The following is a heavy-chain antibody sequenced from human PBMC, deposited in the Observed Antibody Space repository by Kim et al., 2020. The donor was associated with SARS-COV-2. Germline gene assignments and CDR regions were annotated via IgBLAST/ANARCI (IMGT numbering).Heavy chain of an antibody. V-gene: IGHV3-11*03. D-gene: IGHD2-15*01. Sequence: YTTYADSVKGRFTIARDNAKNSLYLQMNSLRAEDTAVYYCATGGVVSLDYWGQGTLVTVSS. CDR2: YT. J-gene: IGHJ4*02. CDR3: ATGGVVSLDY.